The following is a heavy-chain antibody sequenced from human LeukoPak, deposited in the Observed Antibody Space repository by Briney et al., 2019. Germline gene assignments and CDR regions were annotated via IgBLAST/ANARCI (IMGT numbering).Heavy chain of an antibody. D-gene: IGHD2-21*02. CDR2: IYSGGST. CDR1: GFTVSSNY. V-gene: IGHV3-66*01. J-gene: IGHJ4*02. CDR3: AKMTIHGDSVL. Sequence: GGSLRLSCAASGFTVSSNYMSWVRQAPGKGLEWVSVIYSGGSTYYADSVKGRFTISRDNAKNSLYLQMNSLRAEDTAVYYCAKMTIHGDSVLWGQGSLVTVSS.